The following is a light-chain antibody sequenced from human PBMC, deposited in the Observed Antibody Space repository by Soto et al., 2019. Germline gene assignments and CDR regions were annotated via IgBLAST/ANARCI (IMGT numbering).Light chain of an antibody. CDR1: SSDVGGYNY. CDR2: DVS. CDR3: SSYTSSTTLMV. J-gene: IGLJ2*01. V-gene: IGLV2-14*01. Sequence: QSALTQPASVSGSPGQSITISCTGTSSDVGGYNYVSWYQQHPARAPKLMIYDVSDRPSGVSNRFSGSKSGNTASLTISALQAEDEADYYCSSYTSSTTLMVFGGGTQLTVL.